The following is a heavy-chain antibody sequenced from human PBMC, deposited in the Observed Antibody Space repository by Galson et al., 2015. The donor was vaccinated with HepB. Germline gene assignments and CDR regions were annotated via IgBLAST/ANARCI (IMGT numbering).Heavy chain of an antibody. V-gene: IGHV4/OR15-8*02. CDR2: IWHTVTT. CDR1: GGSISTNNW. J-gene: IGHJ4*02. CDR3: AKGRRAGSSSSWYNY. D-gene: IGHD2-2*02. Sequence: ETLSLTCVVSGGSISTNNWRSWIRQPPGKGLEWIGDIWHTVTTNYNPSLQSRLTMSLDRSKKQFSLNLTSVSAADTAVYYCAKGRRAGSSSSWYNYWGQGILVTVSS.